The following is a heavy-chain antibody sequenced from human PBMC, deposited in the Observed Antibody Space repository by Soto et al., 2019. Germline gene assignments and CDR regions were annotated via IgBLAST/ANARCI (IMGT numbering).Heavy chain of an antibody. J-gene: IGHJ6*02. V-gene: IGHV1-58*01. D-gene: IGHD3-22*01. CDR2: IVVGSGNT. CDR1: GFTFTSSA. Sequence: ASVKVSCKASGFTFTSSAVQWVRQARGQRLEWIGWIVVGSGNTSYAQKFQERVTITRDMSTSTAYMELSSLRSEDTAVYYCAAGAYFYDSSGYYYYYYYGMDVWGQGTTVTVSS. CDR3: AAGAYFYDSSGYYYYYYYGMDV.